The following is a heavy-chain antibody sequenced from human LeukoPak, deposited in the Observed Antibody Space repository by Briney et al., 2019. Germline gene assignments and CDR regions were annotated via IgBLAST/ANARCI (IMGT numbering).Heavy chain of an antibody. Sequence: PGGSLRLSCAASGFTFDDFAMHWVRQVPGMGLEWVSGISWNSGNIGYAASVKGRLTISRDSDKKCLYLQMNNLRAEDTALYYCAKTLGSITYDAYDIWGQGTMVTVSS. V-gene: IGHV3-9*01. CDR2: ISWNSGNI. D-gene: IGHD7-27*01. CDR1: GFTFDDFA. J-gene: IGHJ3*02. CDR3: AKTLGSITYDAYDI.